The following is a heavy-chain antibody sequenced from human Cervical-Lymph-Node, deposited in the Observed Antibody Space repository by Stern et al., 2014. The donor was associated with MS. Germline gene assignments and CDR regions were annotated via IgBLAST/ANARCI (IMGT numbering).Heavy chain of an antibody. Sequence: VQLVESGGGFVQPGGSLRLSCAASGLTFSTYAMTWVRQAPGKGLEWLSSISGRGGRTYYADSVKGRFTISRDNSKNTLYLQMNSLRAEDTAEYYCAKDREGYTSGWYDHWGQGTLVTVSS. J-gene: IGHJ5*02. CDR3: AKDREGYTSGWYDH. D-gene: IGHD6-19*01. V-gene: IGHV3-23*04. CDR1: GLTFSTYA. CDR2: ISGRGGRT.